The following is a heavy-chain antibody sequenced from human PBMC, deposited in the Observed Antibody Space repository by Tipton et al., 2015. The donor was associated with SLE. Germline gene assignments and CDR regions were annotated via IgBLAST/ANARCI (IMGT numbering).Heavy chain of an antibody. CDR1: GGSFSGYY. Sequence: TLSLTCAVYGGSFSGYYWSWIRQPPGKGLEWIGEINHSGSTNYNPSLKSRVTISVDTSKNQFSLKLSSVTAADTAVYYCARPPNYDFWSGYSPDAFDIWGQGTMVTVSS. CDR3: ARPPNYDFWSGYSPDAFDI. CDR2: INHSGST. J-gene: IGHJ3*02. V-gene: IGHV4-34*01. D-gene: IGHD3-3*01.